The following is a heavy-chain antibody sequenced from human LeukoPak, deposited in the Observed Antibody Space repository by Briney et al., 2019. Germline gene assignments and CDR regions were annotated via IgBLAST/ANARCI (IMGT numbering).Heavy chain of an antibody. V-gene: IGHV3-66*01. J-gene: IGHJ4*02. CDR3: ARDSNTAMVTEY. Sequence: GGSLRLSCAASGFXVSSNYISWVRQAPGKGLEWVSVIYSGGSTYYADSVKGRFTISRDNSKNTLYLQMNSLRAEDTAVYYCARDSNTAMVTEYWGQGTLVTVSS. CDR1: GFXVSSNY. CDR2: IYSGGST. D-gene: IGHD5-18*01.